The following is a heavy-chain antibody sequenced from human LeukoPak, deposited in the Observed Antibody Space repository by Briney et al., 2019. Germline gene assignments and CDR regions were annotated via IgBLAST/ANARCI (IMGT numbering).Heavy chain of an antibody. CDR3: ARLTYYDFWSGYNYAFDI. Sequence: ASVKVSCKASGYTFSSYDINWVRQAPGQGLEWMGWMNPSSGNTGYAQKFQGRVTMTRNTSISTAYMELSSLRSDDTAVYYCARLTYYDFWSGYNYAFDIWGQGTLVSVSS. CDR1: GYTFSSYD. CDR2: MNPSSGNT. V-gene: IGHV1-8*01. D-gene: IGHD3-3*01. J-gene: IGHJ4*02.